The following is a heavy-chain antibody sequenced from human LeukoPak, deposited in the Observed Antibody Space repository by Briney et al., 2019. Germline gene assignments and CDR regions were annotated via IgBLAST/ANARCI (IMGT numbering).Heavy chain of an antibody. Sequence: SETLSLTCTVSGGSISSGGYYWSWIRQHPGKGLERIGYIYYSGSTNYNPSLKSRVTISVDTSKNQFSLKLSSVTAADTAVYYCARHDPRGSDAFDIWGQGTMVTVSS. D-gene: IGHD1-1*01. CDR3: ARHDPRGSDAFDI. J-gene: IGHJ3*02. CDR1: GGSISSGGYY. CDR2: IYYSGST. V-gene: IGHV4-61*08.